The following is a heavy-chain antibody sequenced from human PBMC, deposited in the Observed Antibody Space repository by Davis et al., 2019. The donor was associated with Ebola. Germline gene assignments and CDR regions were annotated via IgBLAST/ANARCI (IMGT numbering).Heavy chain of an antibody. V-gene: IGHV3-74*01. D-gene: IGHD3-3*01. CDR3: ARGGSGYGNFEY. J-gene: IGHJ4*02. CDR2: INGDGSTT. Sequence: PGGSLRLSCAASGFTFSSYWMHWVRQAPGKGLVWVSRINGDGSTTTYADSVKGRFTISRDNTKNTLYLQMNSLSAEDTAVYYCARGGSGYGNFEYWGQGTLVTVSS. CDR1: GFTFSSYW.